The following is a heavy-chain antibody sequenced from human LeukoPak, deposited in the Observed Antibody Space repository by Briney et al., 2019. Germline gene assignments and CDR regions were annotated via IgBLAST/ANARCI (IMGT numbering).Heavy chain of an antibody. Sequence: SETLSLTCAVYGGSCSDYYWSWIRQPPGKGLEWIGEINHSGRTNYNPSLKSRVTISVDTSKNQFSLKLSSVTAADTAVYYCARGPLAAAGTLTYYYYGMDVWGQGTTVTVSS. D-gene: IGHD6-13*01. J-gene: IGHJ6*02. CDR1: GGSCSDYY. V-gene: IGHV4-34*01. CDR3: ARGPLAAAGTLTYYYYGMDV. CDR2: INHSGRT.